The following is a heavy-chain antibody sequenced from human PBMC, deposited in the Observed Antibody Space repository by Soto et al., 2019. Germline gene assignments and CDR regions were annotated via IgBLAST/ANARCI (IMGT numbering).Heavy chain of an antibody. CDR2: VYYRGRS. CDR1: GGSISSYY. V-gene: IGHV4-59*08. J-gene: IGHJ4*02. Sequence: SETLSLTCTVSGGSISSYYWSWIRQPPGKGLEWIGSVYYRGRSYSKSSVKSRVTISVDTSKNRFSLSLNSVTASDTAVYFCVSQRTTVPTQAYFDYWGPGALVTVS. CDR3: VSQRTTVPTQAYFDY. D-gene: IGHD4-17*01.